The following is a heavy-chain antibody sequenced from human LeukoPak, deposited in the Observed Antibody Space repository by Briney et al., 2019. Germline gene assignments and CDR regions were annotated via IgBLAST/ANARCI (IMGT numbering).Heavy chain of an antibody. J-gene: IGHJ3*02. CDR3: ARTYSSSPGRVDAFDI. CDR2: IYPGDSDT. Sequence: GESLMISCKGSGYSFTSYWIGWVRQMPGKGLEWMGIIYPGDSDTRYSPSFQGQVTISADKSISTAYLQWSSLKASDTAMYYCARTYSSSPGRVDAFDIWGQGTMVTVSS. CDR1: GYSFTSYW. D-gene: IGHD6-13*01. V-gene: IGHV5-51*01.